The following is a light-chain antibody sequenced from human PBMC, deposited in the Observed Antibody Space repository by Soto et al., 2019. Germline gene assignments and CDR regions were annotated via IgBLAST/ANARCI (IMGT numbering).Light chain of an antibody. CDR3: QQNYSILHT. V-gene: IGKV1-39*01. CDR2: AAS. J-gene: IGKJ2*01. CDR1: QNINCY. Sequence: QITPSPSSLFASVGYTVTITGRASQNINCYFNWFQQKPGKAPKLLIYAASSLESGVPSRFSGSGSGTDFTLTISSLQPDDFATYYCQQNYSILHTFGQGTKVDIK.